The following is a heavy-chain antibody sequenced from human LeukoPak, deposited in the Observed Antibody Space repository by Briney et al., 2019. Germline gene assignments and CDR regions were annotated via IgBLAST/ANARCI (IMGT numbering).Heavy chain of an antibody. J-gene: IGHJ4*02. CDR1: AYIFTNYG. V-gene: IGHV1-18*01. D-gene: IGHD5-18*01. CDR2: ISVYNGYT. Sequence: GASVTVSLKSSAYIFTNYGISWVRQPPGQGIEWIGWISVYNGYTIYAEKLQDRITMITDTSANTAYMELRSLRSDDTAVYYCARVVTFAGSGETGGADWGQGTLVTVSS. CDR3: ARVVTFAGSGETGGAD.